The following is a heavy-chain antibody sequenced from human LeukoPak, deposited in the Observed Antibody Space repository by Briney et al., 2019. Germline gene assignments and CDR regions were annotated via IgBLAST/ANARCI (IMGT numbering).Heavy chain of an antibody. D-gene: IGHD3-22*01. CDR1: GGTFSRFT. J-gene: IGHJ4*02. V-gene: IGHV1-69*13. CDR3: AREWGLESSAYYYAF. CDR2: ITPIFGTA. Sequence: SVKVSCKASGGTFSRFTISWVRQAPGQGFEWMGGITPIFGTANFAQKFQGRVSITADESTSTAFMELSSLRSEDAAVYYCAREWGLESSAYYYAFWGQGTLVTVSS.